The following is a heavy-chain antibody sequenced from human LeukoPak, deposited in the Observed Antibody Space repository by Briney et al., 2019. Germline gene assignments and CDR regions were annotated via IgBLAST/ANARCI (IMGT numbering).Heavy chain of an antibody. CDR2: IYSGGST. J-gene: IGHJ4*02. CDR1: GFTVSSNY. CDR3: ARDGSDSSGYPFFDY. Sequence: GGSLRLSCAASGFTVSSNYMSWVRQAPGKGLEWVSVIYSGGSTYYADSVKGRFTISGDNSKNTLYLQMNSLRAEDTAVYYCARDGSDSSGYPFFDYWGQGTLVTVSS. D-gene: IGHD3-22*01. V-gene: IGHV3-66*01.